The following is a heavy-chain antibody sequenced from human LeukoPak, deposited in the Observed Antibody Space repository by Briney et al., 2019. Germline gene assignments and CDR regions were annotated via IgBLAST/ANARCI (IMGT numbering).Heavy chain of an antibody. CDR3: AREGYYGSNGDAEYFQH. J-gene: IGHJ1*01. V-gene: IGHV1-18*01. Sequence: ASVKVSCKASGYTFTSYGISWVRQAPGQGLEWMGWISAYNGNTNYAQKLQGRVTMTTDTSSSTAYMELRSLRSDDTAVYYCAREGYYGSNGDAEYFQHWGQGTLVTVSS. D-gene: IGHD3-22*01. CDR2: ISAYNGNT. CDR1: GYTFTSYG.